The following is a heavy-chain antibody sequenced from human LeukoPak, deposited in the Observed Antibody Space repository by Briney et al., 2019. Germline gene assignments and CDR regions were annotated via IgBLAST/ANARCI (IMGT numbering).Heavy chain of an antibody. V-gene: IGHV1-18*01. CDR1: GYTFTSYG. Sequence: ASVKVSCKASGYTFTSYGISWVRQAPGQGLEWMGWISDYNGNTNYAQKLQGRVTMTTDTSTSTADMELRSLRSDDTAVYYCARGYDILAGYSGLEWWGKGTLVTVSS. CDR2: ISDYNGNT. CDR3: ARGYDILAGYSGLEW. D-gene: IGHD3-9*01. J-gene: IGHJ4*02.